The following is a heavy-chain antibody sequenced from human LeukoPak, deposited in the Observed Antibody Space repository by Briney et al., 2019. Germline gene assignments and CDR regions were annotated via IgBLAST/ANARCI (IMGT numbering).Heavy chain of an antibody. CDR1: GGSLSSGGYS. CDR3: VSGTPPPAWFEA. V-gene: IGHV4-30-2*01. J-gene: IGHJ5*02. D-gene: IGHD6-25*01. Sequence: PSETLSLTCAVSGGSLSSGGYSWSWIRQPPGKGLEWIGDVYHSGSNHYNPSLRSRVPISVARSKNQFTLKLTAVTATATAVYYCVSGTPPPAWFEAWGQRTLVSV. CDR2: VYHSGSN.